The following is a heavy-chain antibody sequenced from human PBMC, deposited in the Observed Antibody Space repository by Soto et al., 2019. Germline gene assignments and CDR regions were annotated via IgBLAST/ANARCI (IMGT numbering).Heavy chain of an antibody. J-gene: IGHJ3*01. D-gene: IGHD2-15*01. CDR3: ARIACLDIVVLVAALPRSLDAFDL. Sequence: QVQLVQSGAEVKKPGASVKVSCKASGYTFTSYGISWVRQAPGQGREWMGWISAYNGNTNYAQKLRGRVPMTTDISTRTAYLEVRSLGSDDTALYYCARIACLDIVVLVAALPRSLDAFDLWGQGTMVTVSS. CDR2: ISAYNGNT. CDR1: GYTFTSYG. V-gene: IGHV1-18*01.